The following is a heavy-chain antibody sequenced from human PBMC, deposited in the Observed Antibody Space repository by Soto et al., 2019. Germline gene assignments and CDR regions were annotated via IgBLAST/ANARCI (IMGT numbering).Heavy chain of an antibody. CDR1: GGSFSSYA. CDR3: VRGFGNSWNTGGYNWFDF. D-gene: IGHD1-1*01. V-gene: IGHV1-69*05. CDR2: IIPIFGTP. J-gene: IGHJ5*01. Sequence: GASVKVSFKASGGSFSSYAISWVRQAPGQGLEWMGGIIPIFGTPSYAQKFQGRVSMTRDTSITTAYMELSSLRYEDTAVYYCVRGFGNSWNTGGYNWFDFWGQGTLVTVSS.